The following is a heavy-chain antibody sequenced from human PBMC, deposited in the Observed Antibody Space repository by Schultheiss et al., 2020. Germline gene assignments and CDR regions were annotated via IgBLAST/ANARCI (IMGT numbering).Heavy chain of an antibody. J-gene: IGHJ4*02. Sequence: ESLKISCAASGFTFSSYAMSWVRQAPGKGLEWVANIKQDGSEKYYVDSVKGRFTVSRDNAKNSLYLQMNSLRAEDTAVYYCASWNGDYRTYYFDYWGQGTLVTVSS. CDR2: IKQDGSEK. CDR1: GFTFSSYA. V-gene: IGHV3-7*01. D-gene: IGHD4-17*01. CDR3: ASWNGDYRTYYFDY.